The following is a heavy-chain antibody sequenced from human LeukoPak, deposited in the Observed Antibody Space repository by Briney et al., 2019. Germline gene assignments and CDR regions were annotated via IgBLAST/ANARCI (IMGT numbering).Heavy chain of an antibody. V-gene: IGHV3-7*01. CDR3: ARDPADFWSGYSKWDY. D-gene: IGHD3-3*01. CDR2: IKQDGSEK. J-gene: IGHJ4*02. CDR1: GFTFSSYW. Sequence: GGSLRLSCAASGFTFSSYWMSWVRQAPGKGLEWVANIKQDGSEKYYVDSVKGRFTISRDNAKNSLYLQMSSLRAEDTAVYYCARDPADFWSGYSKWDYWGQGTLVTVSS.